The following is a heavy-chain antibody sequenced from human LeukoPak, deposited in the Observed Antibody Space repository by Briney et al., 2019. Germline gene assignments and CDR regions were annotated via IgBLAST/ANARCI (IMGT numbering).Heavy chain of an antibody. V-gene: IGHV1-2*02. D-gene: IGHD5-12*01. J-gene: IGHJ3*02. Sequence: ASVKVSCKASGYTFTGYYMHWVRQAPRQGLEWMGWINPNSGGTNYAQKFQGRVTMTRDTSISTAYMELSRLRSDDTAVYYCARGGVSGYDNDAFDIWGQGTMVTVSS. CDR3: ARGGVSGYDNDAFDI. CDR2: INPNSGGT. CDR1: GYTFTGYY.